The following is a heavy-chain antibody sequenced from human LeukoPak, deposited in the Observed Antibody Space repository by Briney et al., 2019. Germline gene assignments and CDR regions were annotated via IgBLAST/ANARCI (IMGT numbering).Heavy chain of an antibody. CDR1: GFTFSSYE. D-gene: IGHD5-18*01. CDR3: ARGGWDGYSYGLYNWFDP. Sequence: GGSLRLSCAASGFTFSSYEMNWVRQAPGKGLEWVSYISSSGSTIYYADSVKGRFTISRDNAKNSLYLQMNSLRAEDTAVYYCARGGWDGYSYGLYNWFDPWGQGTLVTVSS. CDR2: ISSSGSTI. J-gene: IGHJ5*02. V-gene: IGHV3-48*03.